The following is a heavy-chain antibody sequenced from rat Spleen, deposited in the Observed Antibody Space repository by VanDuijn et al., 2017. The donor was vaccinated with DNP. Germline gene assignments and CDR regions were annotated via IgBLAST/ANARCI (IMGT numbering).Heavy chain of an antibody. D-gene: IGHD1-2*01. CDR1: GFTFSDYN. CDR2: ISYDGTST. Sequence: EVQLVESGGGLVQPGRSLKLSCAASGFTFSDYNMAWVRQAPKKGLEWVATISYDGTSTYYRDSVKGRFTISRDNAKSTLYLQMDSLRSEDTATYYCARQSIAAASWGQGTLVTVSS. J-gene: IGHJ3*01. CDR3: ARQSIAAAS. V-gene: IGHV5-7*01.